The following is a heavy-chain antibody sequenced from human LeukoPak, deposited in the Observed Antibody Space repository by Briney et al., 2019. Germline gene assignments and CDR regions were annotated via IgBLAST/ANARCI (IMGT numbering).Heavy chain of an antibody. CDR1: GFIFSNYG. J-gene: IGHJ4*02. D-gene: IGHD1-26*01. CDR3: GKHDSASDY. Sequence: GGSLRLSCGASGFIFSNYGMHWVRQAPGKGLEWVAFTRSDGSDKYYTGSVKGRFTISRDNSKNTLYLQMNSLRIEDTAVYYFGKHDSASDYWGQGTLVTVSS. V-gene: IGHV3-30*02. CDR2: TRSDGSDK.